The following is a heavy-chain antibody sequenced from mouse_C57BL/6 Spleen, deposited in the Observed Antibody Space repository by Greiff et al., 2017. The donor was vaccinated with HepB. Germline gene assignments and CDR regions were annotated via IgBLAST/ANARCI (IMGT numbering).Heavy chain of an antibody. CDR3: AREGTRDYFDY. V-gene: IGHV5-4*01. J-gene: IGHJ2*01. CDR1: GFTFSSYA. CDR2: ISDGGSYT. Sequence: EVKVVESGGGLVKPGGSLKLSCAASGFTFSSYAMSWVRQTPEKRLEWVATISDGGSYTYYPDNVKGRFTISRDNAKNNLYLQMSHLKSEDTAMYYCAREGTRDYFDYWGQGTTLTVSS. D-gene: IGHD3-3*01.